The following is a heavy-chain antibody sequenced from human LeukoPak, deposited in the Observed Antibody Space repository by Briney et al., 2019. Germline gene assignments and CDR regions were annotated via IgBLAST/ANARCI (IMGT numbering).Heavy chain of an antibody. J-gene: IGHJ4*02. D-gene: IGHD2-2*01. Sequence: GSSVTVSCKASGGTFSSYAISWVRQAPGQGLEWMGGIIPIFGTANYAQKFQGRVTITADESTSTAYMELSSLRSEDTAVYYCARAPLEYCSSTSCWYFDYWGQGTLVTVSS. CDR1: GGTFSSYA. V-gene: IGHV1-69*01. CDR2: IIPIFGTA. CDR3: ARAPLEYCSSTSCWYFDY.